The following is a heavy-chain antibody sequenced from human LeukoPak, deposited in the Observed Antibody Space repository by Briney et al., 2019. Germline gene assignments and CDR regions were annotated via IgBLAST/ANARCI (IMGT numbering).Heavy chain of an antibody. CDR1: GFTVSSNY. J-gene: IGHJ4*02. V-gene: IGHV3-53*01. CDR3: AKDGGLWVSAHWGDS. D-gene: IGHD7-27*01. Sequence: GGSLRLSCAASGFTVSSNYMSWVRQAPGKGLEWVSVIYSDGRTYYAGSVKGRFTISRDNSKNALYLETNSLRAEDTAVYYCAKDGGLWVSAHWGDSWGRGTLVTVSS. CDR2: IYSDGRT.